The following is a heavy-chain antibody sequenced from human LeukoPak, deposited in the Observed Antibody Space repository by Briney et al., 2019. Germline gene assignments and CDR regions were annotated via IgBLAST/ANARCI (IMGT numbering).Heavy chain of an antibody. CDR2: ISSNGDNT. CDR3: VRGTGY. CDR1: GFTLSTYV. J-gene: IGHJ4*02. Sequence: GGSLRLSCSVSGFTLSTYVMHWVRQPPGKGLEYVSAISSNGDNTYYADSVKGRFTISRDNSKNTLYLQMSSLRADDTAVYYCVRGTGYWGQGTLVTVSS. V-gene: IGHV3-64D*06.